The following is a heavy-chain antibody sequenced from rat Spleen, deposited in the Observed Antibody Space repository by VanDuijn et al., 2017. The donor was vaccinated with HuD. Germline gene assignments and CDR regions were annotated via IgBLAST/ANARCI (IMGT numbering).Heavy chain of an antibody. J-gene: IGHJ4*01. D-gene: IGHD1-11*01. V-gene: IGHV5S10*01. CDR1: GFIFSDYN. CDR2: IIYDGTRT. CDR3: ARHNYGGYSGEVMDA. Sequence: EVQLVESGGGLVQPGRPLKLSCAASGFIFSDYNMAWVRQAPKKGLDWVATIIYDGTRTHYRDSVKGRFTISRDNAKSTLYLQMDSLRSEDTATYYCARHNYGGYSGEVMDAWGQGASVTVSS.